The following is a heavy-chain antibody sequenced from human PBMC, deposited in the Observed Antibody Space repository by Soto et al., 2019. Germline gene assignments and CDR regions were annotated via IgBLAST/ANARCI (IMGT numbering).Heavy chain of an antibody. J-gene: IGHJ6*02. CDR1: GGSISSYY. D-gene: IGHD6-6*01. V-gene: IGHV4-59*01. CDR3: ARGDEYSSSDDYYYYGMDV. CDR2: IYYSGST. Sequence: SETLSLTCTVSGGSISSYYWSWIRQPPGKGLEWIGYIYYSGSTNYNPSLKSRVTISVDTSKNQFSLKLSSVTAADTAVYYCARGDEYSSSDDYYYYGMDVWGQGTTVTAP.